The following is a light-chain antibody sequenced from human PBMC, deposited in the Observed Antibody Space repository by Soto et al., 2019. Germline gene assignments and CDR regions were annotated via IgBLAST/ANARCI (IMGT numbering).Light chain of an antibody. Sequence: QSVLTQPPSVLGPPGRGSTSSSPGAAPTTGPGYDVHWYQQLPETAPKLLIYGNSNRPSGVPDRFSGSKSGTSASLAITGLQAEDEADYYCQSYDSSLSGVVFGGGTKLTVL. J-gene: IGLJ2*01. CDR3: QSYDSSLSGVV. V-gene: IGLV1-40*01. CDR2: GNS. CDR1: APTTGPGYD.